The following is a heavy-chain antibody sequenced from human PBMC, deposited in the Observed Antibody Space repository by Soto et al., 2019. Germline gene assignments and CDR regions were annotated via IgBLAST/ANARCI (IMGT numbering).Heavy chain of an antibody. J-gene: IGHJ5*02. CDR2: IYYSGTT. V-gene: IGHV4-39*01. CDR3: ARQGRGYSYGNNWFDP. D-gene: IGHD5-18*01. Sequence: SETLSLTCTVSGGSISSSSYYWGWIRQPPGKGLELIGSIYYSGTTYYNPSLKSRVTISVDTSKNQFSLKLSSVTAADTAVYYGARQGRGYSYGNNWFDPWGQGTLVTVSS. CDR1: GGSISSSSYY.